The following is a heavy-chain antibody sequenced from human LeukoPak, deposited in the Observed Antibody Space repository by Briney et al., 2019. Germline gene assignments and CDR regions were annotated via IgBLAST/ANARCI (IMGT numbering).Heavy chain of an antibody. CDR1: GYSFTSYW. J-gene: IGHJ4*02. CDR3: ARQTGYCSGGSCYFDYFDY. V-gene: IGHV5-51*01. D-gene: IGHD2-15*01. Sequence: GESLKISCKGSGYSFTSYWIGWVRQMPGKGLEWMGIIYPGDSDTRYSPSFQGQVTISADKSISTAYLQWSSLKASDTAMYYCARQTGYCSGGSCYFDYFDYWGQGTLVTVSS. CDR2: IYPGDSDT.